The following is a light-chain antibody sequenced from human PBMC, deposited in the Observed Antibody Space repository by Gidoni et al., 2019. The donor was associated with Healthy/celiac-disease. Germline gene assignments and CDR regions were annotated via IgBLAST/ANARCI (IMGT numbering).Light chain of an antibody. V-gene: IGKV1-39*01. CDR1: QSISSS. CDR3: QQSYSTIGGFT. J-gene: IGKJ3*01. Sequence: DIHMTPSPSSLSASVGDRVTITCQASQSISSSLNWNQQKPRKAPKILIYAASSLQSGFPSRLSGSGSGTEYNLTISSLQPEDFATDYCQQSYSTIGGFTFGPGTKVDIK. CDR2: AAS.